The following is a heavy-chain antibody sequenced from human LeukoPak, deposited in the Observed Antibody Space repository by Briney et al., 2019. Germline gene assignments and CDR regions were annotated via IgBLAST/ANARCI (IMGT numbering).Heavy chain of an antibody. CDR2: IWYDGSNK. CDR3: ARDQRWELLELFDY. CDR1: GFSFSYYG. D-gene: IGHD1-26*01. J-gene: IGHJ4*02. Sequence: GGSLRLSCAASGFSFSYYGMHWVRQAPGRGLEWVAVIWYDGSNKYYADSVKGRFTISRDTRDNSKNTLYLQMNSLRAEDTAVYYCARDQRWELLELFDYWGQGTLVTVSS. V-gene: IGHV3-33*01.